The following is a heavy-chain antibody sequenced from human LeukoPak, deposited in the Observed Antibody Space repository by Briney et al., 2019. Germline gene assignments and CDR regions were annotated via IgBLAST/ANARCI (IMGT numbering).Heavy chain of an antibody. D-gene: IGHD3-10*01. CDR2: ISWNSGSI. CDR3: AKDIGSGSYYNFDN. CDR1: GFTFDDYV. Sequence: GGSLRLSCVASGFTFDDYVMHLVRQAPGKGLEWVSGISWNSGSIGYADSLKGRFIISRDNAKNSLYLQMNSLRAEDTALYYCAKDIGSGSYYNFDNWGQGTLVTVSS. J-gene: IGHJ4*02. V-gene: IGHV3-9*01.